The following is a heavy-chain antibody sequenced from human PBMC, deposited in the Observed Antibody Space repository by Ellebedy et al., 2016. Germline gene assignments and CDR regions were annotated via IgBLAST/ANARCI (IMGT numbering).Heavy chain of an antibody. V-gene: IGHV3-11*01. J-gene: IGHJ3*02. CDR3: ASGDNTVTTLDAFDI. Sequence: LSLTCXASGFTFSDYYMSWIRQAPGKGLEWVSYISSSGSTIYYADSVKGRFTISRDNAKNSLYLQMNSLRAEDTAVYYCASGDNTVTTLDAFDIWGQGTMVTVSS. CDR1: GFTFSDYY. CDR2: ISSSGSTI. D-gene: IGHD4-17*01.